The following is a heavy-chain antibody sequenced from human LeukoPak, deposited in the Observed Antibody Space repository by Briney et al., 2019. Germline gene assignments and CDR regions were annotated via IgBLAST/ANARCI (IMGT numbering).Heavy chain of an antibody. Sequence: SETLSLTCTVSGGSISSGDYCWSWIRQPPGKGLEWIGYIYYSGSTYYDPSLKSRVTMSVDTSKNQFSLKLSSVTAADTAVYYCARAVIGVRGVILSLYDAFDIWAKGQWSPSLQ. V-gene: IGHV4-30-4*01. D-gene: IGHD3-10*01. CDR1: GGSISSGDYC. CDR3: ARAVIGVRGVILSLYDAFDI. J-gene: IGHJ3*02. CDR2: IYYSGST.